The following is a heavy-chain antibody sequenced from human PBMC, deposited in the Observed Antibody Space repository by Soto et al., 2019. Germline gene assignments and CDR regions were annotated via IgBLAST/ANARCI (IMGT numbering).Heavy chain of an antibody. CDR3: ARWEENTHGRSYYGMDV. J-gene: IGHJ6*02. V-gene: IGHV1-18*01. CDR2: ISANNGST. CDR1: GYTFTSYG. D-gene: IGHD1-26*01. Sequence: ASVKVSCKASGYTFTSYGISWVRQAPGQGLEWMGWISANNGSTNYAQKLQGRVTMTTDTSMSTAYMELSSLRSDDTAVYYCARWEENTHGRSYYGMDVWGQGTTVTVSS.